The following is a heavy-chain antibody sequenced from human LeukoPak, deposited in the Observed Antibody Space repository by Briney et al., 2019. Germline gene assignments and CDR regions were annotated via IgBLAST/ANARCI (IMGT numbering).Heavy chain of an antibody. Sequence: GGSLRLSCAASGFTFSSYSMNWVRQAPGKGLEWVSYISSSSSTIYYADSVKGRFTISRDNAKNSLYLQMNSLRAEDTAVYYCARDSNYPYSGYPLSFDYWGQGTLVTVSS. CDR3: ARDSNYPYSGYPLSFDY. D-gene: IGHD5-12*01. CDR1: GFTFSSYS. CDR2: ISSSSSTI. V-gene: IGHV3-48*04. J-gene: IGHJ4*02.